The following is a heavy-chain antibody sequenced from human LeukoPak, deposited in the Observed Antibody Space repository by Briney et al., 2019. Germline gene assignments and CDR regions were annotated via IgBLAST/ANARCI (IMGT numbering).Heavy chain of an antibody. Sequence: GGSLRLSCAASGFTFSSYAIHWVRQAPGKGLEFVSAISGNGGSTYYVNSVKGRFTISRDNSKNTLYLQMGSLRAEDMAVYYCATSRFDRAAFDIWGQGTMVTVSS. CDR3: ATSRFDRAAFDI. CDR2: ISGNGGST. V-gene: IGHV3-64*01. J-gene: IGHJ3*02. CDR1: GFTFSSYA. D-gene: IGHD3-10*01.